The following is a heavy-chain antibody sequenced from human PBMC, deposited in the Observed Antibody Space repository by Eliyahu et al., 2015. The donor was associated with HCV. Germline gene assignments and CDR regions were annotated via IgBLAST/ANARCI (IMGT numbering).Heavy chain of an antibody. CDR3: ARRPSQSTTGADWFDP. CDR1: XNXFTNXW. V-gene: IGHV5-51*01. D-gene: IGHD1-26*01. Sequence: EVQLVQPGAEVKKPGESLRISCKXSXNXFTNXWXAWVRXQMSGKGXEWMGMIYAGGXDTRYSPSFQGQVTISVDESTSTAYLQWNSLKASDTAIYYCARRPSQSTTGADWFDPWGQGTRVTVSS. CDR2: IYAGGXDT. J-gene: IGHJ5*02.